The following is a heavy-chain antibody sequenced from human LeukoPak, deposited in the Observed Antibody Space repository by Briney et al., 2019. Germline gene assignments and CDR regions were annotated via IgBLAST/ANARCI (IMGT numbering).Heavy chain of an antibody. CDR1: GFTFSSYG. V-gene: IGHV3-NL1*01. CDR3: ARDLYGAERGY. D-gene: IGHD4-17*01. CDR2: IYSGGST. J-gene: IGHJ4*02. Sequence: GRSLRLSCAASGFTFSSYGMHWVRQAPGKGLEWVSVIYSGGSTYYADSVKGRFTISRDNSKNTLYLQMNSLRAEDTAVYYCARDLYGAERGYWGQGTLVTVSS.